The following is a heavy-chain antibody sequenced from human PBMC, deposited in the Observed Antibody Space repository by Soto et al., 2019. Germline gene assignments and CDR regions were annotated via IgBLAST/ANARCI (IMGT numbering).Heavy chain of an antibody. Sequence: SETLSLTCAVSGGSISSGGYSWSWIRQPPGKVLEWIWYIYHSGSTYYNPSLKSRVTISVDTSKNQFSLKLSSVTAADTAVYYCARAAQYYDFWSGHMFDYWGQGTLVTVSS. V-gene: IGHV4-30-2*01. D-gene: IGHD3-3*01. CDR1: GGSISSGGYS. CDR3: ARAAQYYDFWSGHMFDY. CDR2: IYHSGST. J-gene: IGHJ4*02.